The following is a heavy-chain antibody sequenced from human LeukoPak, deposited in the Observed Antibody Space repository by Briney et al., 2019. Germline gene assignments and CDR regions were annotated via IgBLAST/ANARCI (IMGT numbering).Heavy chain of an antibody. Sequence: GGSLRLSCAASGFTFSRFSLTWVRQAPGKGLEWVSSISRSSDYIYYAGSVKGRFTISRDNAKNSLYLQMNSLRAEDAAVYYCARDYFDSAGSDWFDPWGQGTLVTVSS. CDR2: ISRSSDYI. V-gene: IGHV3-21*01. J-gene: IGHJ5*02. CDR1: GFTFSRFS. D-gene: IGHD1-14*01. CDR3: ARDYFDSAGSDWFDP.